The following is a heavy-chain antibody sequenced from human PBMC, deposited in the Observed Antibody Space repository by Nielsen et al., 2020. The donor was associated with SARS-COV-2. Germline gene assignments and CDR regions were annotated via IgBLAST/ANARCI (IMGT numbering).Heavy chain of an antibody. CDR1: GYTFTSYY. D-gene: IGHD3-10*01. J-gene: IGHJ5*02. V-gene: IGHV1-46*01. CDR3: ARLPPPGWFGVDNWFDP. CDR2: INPSGGST. Sequence: ASVKVSCKASGYTFTSYYMHWVRQAPGQGLEWMGIINPSGGSTSYAQKFQGRVTMTRDTSTSTVYMELSSLRSEDTAVYYCARLPPPGWFGVDNWFDPWGQGTLVTVSS.